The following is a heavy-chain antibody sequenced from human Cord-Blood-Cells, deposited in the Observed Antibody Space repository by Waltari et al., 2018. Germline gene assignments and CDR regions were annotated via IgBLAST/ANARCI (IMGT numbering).Heavy chain of an antibody. Sequence: QVQLQESGPGLVTPSETLSLTCTVSGYSISSGYYWGWIRQPPGKGLEWIGSIYHSGSTYYNPSLKSRVTISVDTSKNRFSLKLSSVTAADTAVYYCARDSIEYQLLSAYYYYYYMDVWGKGTTVTVSS. D-gene: IGHD2-2*01. J-gene: IGHJ6*03. CDR3: ARDSIEYQLLSAYYYYYYMDV. CDR2: IYHSGST. V-gene: IGHV4-38-2*02. CDR1: GYSISSGYY.